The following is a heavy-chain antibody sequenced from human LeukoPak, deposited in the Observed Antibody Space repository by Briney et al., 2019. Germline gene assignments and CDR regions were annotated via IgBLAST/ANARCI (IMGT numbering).Heavy chain of an antibody. V-gene: IGHV4-59*08. Sequence: SDTLSLTCTVSGGSISSYYLSWIRQPPGKGLEGMGYIYYSGSTNYNPSLKCRVPLSVDTSKHQFSLKLSSVTAADTAVYYCARHQAVAGTFAFVDYWGQGTLVTVSS. CDR3: ARHQAVAGTFAFVDY. CDR2: IYYSGST. J-gene: IGHJ4*02. D-gene: IGHD6-19*01. CDR1: GGSISSYY.